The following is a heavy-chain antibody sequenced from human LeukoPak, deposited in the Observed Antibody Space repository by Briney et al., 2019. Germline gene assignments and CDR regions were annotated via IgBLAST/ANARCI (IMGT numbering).Heavy chain of an antibody. V-gene: IGHV1-69*04. Sequence: ASVKVSCKASGGTFSSYAISWVRQAPGQGLEWMGRIIPILGIANYAQKFQGRVTITADKSTSTAYMELSSLRSEDTAVYYCARDGVEMATIPFGYWGQGTLVTVSS. D-gene: IGHD5-12*01. CDR3: ARDGVEMATIPFGY. CDR1: GGTFSSYA. CDR2: IIPILGIA. J-gene: IGHJ4*02.